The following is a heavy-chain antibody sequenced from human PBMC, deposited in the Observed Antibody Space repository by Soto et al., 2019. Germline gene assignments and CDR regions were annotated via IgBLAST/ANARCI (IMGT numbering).Heavy chain of an antibody. J-gene: IGHJ5*02. D-gene: IGHD2-15*01. CDR3: ARTQGCSGGSCYGWFDP. CDR2: IIPIFGTA. V-gene: IGHV1-69*13. Sequence: ASVKVSCKASGGTFSSYAISWVRQAPGQGLEWMGGIIPIFGTANYAQKFQGRVTITADESTSTAYMELSSLRSEDTAVYYCARTQGCSGGSCYGWFDPWGQGTLVTVSS. CDR1: GGTFSSYA.